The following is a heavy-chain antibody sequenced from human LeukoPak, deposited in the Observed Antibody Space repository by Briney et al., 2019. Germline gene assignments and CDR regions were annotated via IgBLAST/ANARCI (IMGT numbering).Heavy chain of an antibody. V-gene: IGHV1-69*13. J-gene: IGHJ5*02. D-gene: IGHD6-19*01. CDR1: GGTFSSYA. CDR3: ARDSAVAGNYWFDP. CDR2: IIPIFGTA. Sequence: ASVKVSCKASGGTFSSYAIGWVRQAPGQGLEWMGGIIPIFGTANYAQKFQGRVTITADESTSTAYMELSSLRSEDTAVYYCARDSAVAGNYWFDPWGQGTLVTGSS.